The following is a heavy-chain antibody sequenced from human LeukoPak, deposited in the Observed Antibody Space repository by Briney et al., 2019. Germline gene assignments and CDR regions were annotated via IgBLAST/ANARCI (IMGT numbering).Heavy chain of an antibody. Sequence: GGSLRLSCAASGFTFNNYAMNWVRQAPGKGLEWVSSITSSGDTTHYADSVRGRFTISRDNSRNTLSLQMTSLRAEDTAVYYCAKGVLSGTRYYYGMDVWGKGTTVTVSS. D-gene: IGHD3-10*01. J-gene: IGHJ6*04. CDR1: GFTFNNYA. CDR2: ITSSGDTT. V-gene: IGHV3-23*01. CDR3: AKGVLSGTRYYYGMDV.